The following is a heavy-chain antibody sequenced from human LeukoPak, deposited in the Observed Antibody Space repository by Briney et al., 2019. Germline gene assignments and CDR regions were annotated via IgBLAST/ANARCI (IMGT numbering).Heavy chain of an antibody. J-gene: IGHJ6*02. CDR1: GGSISSSSYY. D-gene: IGHD3-16*01. CDR3: ARVGGKRYYYGMDV. V-gene: IGHV4-39*07. Sequence: SETLSLTCTVSGGSISSSSYYWGWIRQPPGKGLEWIGSIYYSGSTYYNPSLKSRVTISVDTSKNQFSLKLSSVTAADTAVYYCARVGGKRYYYGMDVWGQGTTVTVSS. CDR2: IYYSGST.